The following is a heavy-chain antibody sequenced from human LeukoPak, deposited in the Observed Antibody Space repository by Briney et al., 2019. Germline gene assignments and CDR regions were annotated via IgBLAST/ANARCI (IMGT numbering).Heavy chain of an antibody. Sequence: SETLSLTCTVSGGSISSSSYYWVWHRPPPGQGLEGIVSIYYSGSPYYNPSLNSPVTISVDTSKNQFSLKLSSVTAADTAVYYCARDGYYDSSGYPKPPDYWGQGTLVTVSS. V-gene: IGHV4-39*07. D-gene: IGHD3-22*01. CDR2: IYYSGSP. CDR1: GGSISSSSYY. CDR3: ARDGYYDSSGYPKPPDY. J-gene: IGHJ4*02.